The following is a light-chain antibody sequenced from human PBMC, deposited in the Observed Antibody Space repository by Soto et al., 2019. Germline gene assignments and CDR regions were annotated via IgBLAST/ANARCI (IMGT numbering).Light chain of an antibody. J-gene: IGKJ4*01. CDR3: QQSYSTPLT. Sequence: DIQMTQSPSSLSASVGDRVTITCRASQSISTYLNWYQQKPGKVPQFLIYAASSLQSGVPSRFSGSGSGTDFTLTIISLQPEDFATYYCQQSYSTPLTFGGGTKVEIK. V-gene: IGKV1-39*01. CDR1: QSISTY. CDR2: AAS.